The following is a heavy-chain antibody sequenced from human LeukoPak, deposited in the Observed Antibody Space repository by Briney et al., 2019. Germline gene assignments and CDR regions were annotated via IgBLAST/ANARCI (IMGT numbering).Heavy chain of an antibody. D-gene: IGHD6-13*01. CDR3: AKGAAAGTYNWFDP. CDR2: IIPIFGTA. Sequence: ASVTVSCLACGCIFSSYAISWVRQAPAPGLEWMGGIIPIFGTANYAQKFQGRVTITADESTSTAYMELSSLRSEDTAVYYCAKGAAAGTYNWFDPWGQGTLVTVSS. CDR1: GCIFSSYA. J-gene: IGHJ5*02. V-gene: IGHV1-69*13.